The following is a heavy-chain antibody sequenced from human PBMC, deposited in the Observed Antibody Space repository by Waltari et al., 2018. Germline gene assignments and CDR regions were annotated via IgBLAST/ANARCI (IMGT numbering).Heavy chain of an antibody. V-gene: IGHV1-2*02. CDR2: INPNTGGT. J-gene: IGHJ4*02. CDR3: ARQAARNFDY. CDR1: GYNFLGYY. Sequence: QVPLVQSGAEVKKPGASVNVSCKASGYNFLGYYIHWVRQAPGQGLEWMGWINPNTGGTKYAQKYQGRVTLTRDTSISTAYMELSSLGSDDMAVFYCARQAARNFDYWGQGTLVTVSS.